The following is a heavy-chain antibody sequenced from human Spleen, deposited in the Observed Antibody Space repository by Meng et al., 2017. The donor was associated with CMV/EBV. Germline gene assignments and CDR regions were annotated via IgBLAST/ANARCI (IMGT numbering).Heavy chain of an antibody. J-gene: IGHJ4*02. CDR2: IWYDGSDK. D-gene: IGHD1-26*01. CDR3: AKGLGNGSYAYFEY. V-gene: IGHV3-33*06. Sequence: GESLKISCAASGFTFSSYGMHWVRQAPGKGLEWVAVIWYDGSDKYYADSVKGRLTISRDNSKNTLYLQMNNLRVEDTAVYYCAKGLGNGSYAYFEYWGQGTLVTVSS. CDR1: GFTFSSYG.